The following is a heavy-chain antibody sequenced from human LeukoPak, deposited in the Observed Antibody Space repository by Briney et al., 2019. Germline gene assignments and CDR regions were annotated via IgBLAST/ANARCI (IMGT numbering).Heavy chain of an antibody. CDR2: IYPGDSDT. CDR3: ARQYQLLLFPDY. CDR1: GYRFTSYW. J-gene: IGHJ4*02. Sequence: GEALQISCQGSGYRFTSYWIGWVRPVPGKGLEWMGIIYPGDSDTRYSPSFQGQVTISADKSISTAYLQWSSLKASDTAMYYCARQYQLLLFPDYWGQGTLVTVSS. D-gene: IGHD2-2*01. V-gene: IGHV5-51*01.